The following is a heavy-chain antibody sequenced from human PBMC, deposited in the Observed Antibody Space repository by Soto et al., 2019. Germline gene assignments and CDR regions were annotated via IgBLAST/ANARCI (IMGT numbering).Heavy chain of an antibody. D-gene: IGHD6-19*01. CDR1: GFNVDEYT. Sequence: EVVLVESGGGLVQPGRSLRLPCAASGFNVDEYTMYWVRQGPGKGLGWVSGISWNRGTIVYADSVKGRFTISRDNAKNFLYLEMNSLGAVDTALYYCAKGSCSSGNCYTYSYMDVWGKGTTVTVSS. J-gene: IGHJ6*03. CDR3: AKGSCSSGNCYTYSYMDV. CDR2: ISWNRGTI. V-gene: IGHV3-9*01.